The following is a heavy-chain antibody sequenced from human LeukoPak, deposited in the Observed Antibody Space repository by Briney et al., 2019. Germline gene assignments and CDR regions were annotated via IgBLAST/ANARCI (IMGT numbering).Heavy chain of an antibody. CDR3: ARESIAAAPGRFDP. CDR1: GGSISSSSYY. V-gene: IGHV4-39*07. Sequence: SETLSLTCTVSGGSISSSSYYWGWIRQPPGKGLEWIGSIYYSGSTYYNPSLKSRVTISVDTSKNQFSLKLSSVTAADTAVYYCARESIAAAPGRFDPWGQGTLVTVSS. D-gene: IGHD6-13*01. J-gene: IGHJ5*02. CDR2: IYYSGST.